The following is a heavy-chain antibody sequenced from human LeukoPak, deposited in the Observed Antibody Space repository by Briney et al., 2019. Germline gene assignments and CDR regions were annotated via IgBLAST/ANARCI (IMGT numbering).Heavy chain of an antibody. V-gene: IGHV4-59*01. J-gene: IGHJ4*02. CDR3: ARNGAGSSSWYGIDY. Sequence: SETLSLTCTVSGGSISSYYWSWIRQPPGKGLEWIGYIYYSGSTNYNPSLKSRVSISVDTSKNQVSVKLSSVTAADTAVYYCARNGAGSSSWYGIDYWGQGTLVTVSS. D-gene: IGHD6-13*01. CDR1: GGSISSYY. CDR2: IYYSGST.